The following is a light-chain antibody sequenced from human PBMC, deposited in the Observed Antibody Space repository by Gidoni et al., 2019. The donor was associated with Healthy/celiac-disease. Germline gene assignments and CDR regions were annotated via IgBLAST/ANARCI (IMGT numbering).Light chain of an antibody. CDR1: QSISSW. CDR3: QQYNTLVT. Sequence: DIRMTQSPSTLSASVGDRVTITCRASQSISSWLAWYQQKPGKAPKLLIYKASSLESGVPSRFSGSGSGTEFTLTISSLQPDDFATYYCQQYNTLVTFGPGTKVDIK. CDR2: KAS. J-gene: IGKJ3*01. V-gene: IGKV1-5*03.